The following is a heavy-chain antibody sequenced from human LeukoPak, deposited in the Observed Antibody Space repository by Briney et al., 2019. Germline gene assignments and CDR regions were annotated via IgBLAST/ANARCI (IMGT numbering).Heavy chain of an antibody. V-gene: IGHV3-7*01. D-gene: IGHD3-22*01. J-gene: IGHJ5*02. CDR1: GFTFSSYS. CDR2: IKPDGSEK. Sequence: GGSLRLSCAASGFTFSSYSMNWVRQAPGKGLEWVANIKPDGSEKSYVDSVKGRFTISRDNAKNSLYLQMNSLRVEDTAVYYCARVLPYYDSRGARFDPWGQGTLVTVSS. CDR3: ARVLPYYDSRGARFDP.